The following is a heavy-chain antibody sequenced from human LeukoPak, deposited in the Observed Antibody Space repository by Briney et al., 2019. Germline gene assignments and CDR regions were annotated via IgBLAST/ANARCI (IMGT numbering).Heavy chain of an antibody. V-gene: IGHV3-30*02. J-gene: IGHJ4*02. Sequence: PGGSLRLSCAASGFTFSSYGMHWVRQAPGKGLEWVAFIRYDGSNKYYADSVKGRFTISRDNSKNTLYLQMNSLRAEDTAVYYCAKDLDLKAAAGVTIDYWGQGTLVTVSS. CDR3: AKDLDLKAAAGVTIDY. CDR1: GFTFSSYG. D-gene: IGHD6-13*01. CDR2: IRYDGSNK.